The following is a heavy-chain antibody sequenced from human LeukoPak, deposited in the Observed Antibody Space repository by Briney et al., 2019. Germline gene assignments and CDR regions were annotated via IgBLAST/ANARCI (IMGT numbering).Heavy chain of an antibody. Sequence: GSLRLSCAASGFTFSSYGMSWVRQAPGKGLEWVSAISGSGGSTYYADSVKGRFTISRDNSKNTLYLQMNSLRAEDTAVYYCAREISGDTNFGYWGQGTLVSVSS. V-gene: IGHV3-23*01. J-gene: IGHJ4*02. CDR2: ISGSGGST. CDR1: GFTFSSYG. D-gene: IGHD3-10*01. CDR3: AREISGDTNFGY.